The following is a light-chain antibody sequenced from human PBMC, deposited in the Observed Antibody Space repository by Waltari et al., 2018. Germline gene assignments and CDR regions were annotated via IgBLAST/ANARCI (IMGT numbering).Light chain of an antibody. CDR3: KQYYTTPIT. CDR1: QSVLYSSNNKNY. V-gene: IGKV4-1*01. Sequence: DIVMTQSPDSLPVSLGERATINCKSSQSVLYSSNNKNYLAWYQQKPGQPPKLLIYWASTRESGVPDRFSGSGSGTDFTLTISSLQAEDVAVYYCKQYYTTPITFGQGTRLEIK. CDR2: WAS. J-gene: IGKJ5*01.